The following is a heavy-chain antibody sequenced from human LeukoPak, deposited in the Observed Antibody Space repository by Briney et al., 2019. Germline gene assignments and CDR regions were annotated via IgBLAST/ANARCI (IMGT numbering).Heavy chain of an antibody. Sequence: QTGGSLRLSCAASGFTFRNYAMSWVRQAPGKGLEWVSGISGSGGSTYYADSVKGRFPISRDNSKNNLYMEMNSLRAEDSAVYYCAKESAFRSGGVDYWGQGTLVTAS. V-gene: IGHV3-23*01. D-gene: IGHD3-10*01. CDR2: ISGSGGST. CDR1: GFTFRNYA. CDR3: AKESAFRSGGVDY. J-gene: IGHJ4*02.